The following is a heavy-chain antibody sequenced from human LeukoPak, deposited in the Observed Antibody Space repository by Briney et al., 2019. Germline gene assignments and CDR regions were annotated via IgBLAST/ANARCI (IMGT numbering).Heavy chain of an antibody. D-gene: IGHD6-13*01. Sequence: SETLSLTCTVSGYSISSGYYWGWIRQPPGKGLEWIGSIYHSGSTYYNPSLKSRVTISVDTSNNHFSLTLSSVTAADTAVYYCARGSGSSSELNYYYMDVWGKGTTVTISS. V-gene: IGHV4-38-2*02. CDR1: GYSISSGYY. J-gene: IGHJ6*03. CDR2: IYHSGST. CDR3: ARGSGSSSELNYYYMDV.